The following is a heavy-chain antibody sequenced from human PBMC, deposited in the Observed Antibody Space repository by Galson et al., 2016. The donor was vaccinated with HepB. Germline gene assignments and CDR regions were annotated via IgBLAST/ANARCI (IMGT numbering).Heavy chain of an antibody. CDR2: FFPDDSDS. D-gene: IGHD2-8*02. J-gene: IGHJ6*02. Sequence: QSGAEVKKPGESLKISCQGSGYSFTSYWIAWVRQMPGKGLEWMGIFFPDDSDSKYSPSFQGHVSFSADKSISTAYLQWSDLKASDTAMYFCARVSLVGAMDVWGQGTTVTVSS. CDR3: ARVSLVGAMDV. CDR1: GYSFTSYW. V-gene: IGHV5-51*01.